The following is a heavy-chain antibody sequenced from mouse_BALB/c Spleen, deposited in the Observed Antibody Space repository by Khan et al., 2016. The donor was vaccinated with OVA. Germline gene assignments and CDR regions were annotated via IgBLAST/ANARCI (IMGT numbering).Heavy chain of an antibody. Sequence: EVELVESGGDLVRPGGSLKLSCAASGFTLSAYGMSWVRQRPDKRLEWVATINSDGYYTYYSDSLKGRFIIYRDNAKNTLYLQMRSLKSEDTTMYYCTSHLTGSFAYWGQGTLVTVSA. J-gene: IGHJ3*01. V-gene: IGHV5-6*01. D-gene: IGHD4-1*01. CDR2: INSDGYYT. CDR3: TSHLTGSFAY. CDR1: GFTLSAYG.